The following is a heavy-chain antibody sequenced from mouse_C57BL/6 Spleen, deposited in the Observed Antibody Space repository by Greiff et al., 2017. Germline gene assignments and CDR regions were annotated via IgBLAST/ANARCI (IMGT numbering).Heavy chain of an antibody. D-gene: IGHD2-3*01. CDR2: IDPSDSDT. Sequence: QVQLQQPGAELVMPGASVKLSCKASGYTFTSYWMHWVKQRPGQGLEWIGEIDPSDSDTNYNQKFKGKSTLTVDKSSSTAYMQLRSLTFADSAVSFCERGEGYCVSWFAYWGQGTLVTVSA. V-gene: IGHV1-69*01. J-gene: IGHJ3*01. CDR3: ERGEGYCVSWFAY. CDR1: GYTFTSYW.